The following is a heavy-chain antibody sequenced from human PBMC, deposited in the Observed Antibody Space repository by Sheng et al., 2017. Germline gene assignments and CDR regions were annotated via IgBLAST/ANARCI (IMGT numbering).Heavy chain of an antibody. J-gene: IGHJ4*02. V-gene: IGHV3-74*01. CDR1: GLSFSSSW. CDR2: INSDGSTX. CDR3: VRDWAFXGYD. Sequence: EVQLVESGGGLVQPGGSLRLSCAASGLSFSSSWMHWVRQAPGKGLVWVSHINSDGSTXTYVDSVKGRFTISRDNAKSTVYLQMTSLRVDDTAVYYCVRDWAFXGYDWGQGTLVSVS. D-gene: IGHD5-12*01.